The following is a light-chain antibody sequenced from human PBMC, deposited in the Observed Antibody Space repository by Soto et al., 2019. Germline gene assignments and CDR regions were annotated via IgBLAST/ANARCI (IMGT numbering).Light chain of an antibody. CDR3: QHYGYSLWT. CDR2: GVS. CDR1: QSLTSSY. V-gene: IGKV3-20*01. J-gene: IGKJ1*01. Sequence: EIVLTQSPGTRSLSPGETATLSCRASQSLTSSYLAWYQQRPGQAPSLLIYGVSSRATGIPDRFSGSGSGTDFTLTITRLEPEDFAVYYCQHYGYSLWTFGQGTKV.